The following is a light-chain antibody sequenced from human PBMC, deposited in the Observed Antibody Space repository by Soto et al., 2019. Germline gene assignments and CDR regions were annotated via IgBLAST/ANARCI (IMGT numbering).Light chain of an antibody. CDR1: QSISNY. Sequence: DIQVTQSPYSLPASVGDRVTITCRASQSISNYLNWYQQKPGKAPKLLIYAASSLQSGVPSRFSGSGSVTDFTLTISSLQPEDFATYYCQQNYSIPIPFGHGTRLKIK. V-gene: IGKV1-39*01. CDR2: AAS. CDR3: QQNYSIPIP. J-gene: IGKJ5*01.